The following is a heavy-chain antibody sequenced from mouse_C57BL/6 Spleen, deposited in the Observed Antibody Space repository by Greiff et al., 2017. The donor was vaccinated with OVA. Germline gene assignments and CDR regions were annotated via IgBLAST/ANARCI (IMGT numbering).Heavy chain of an antibody. V-gene: IGHV1-80*01. CDR1: GYAFSSYW. D-gene: IGHD1-1*01. CDR3: ARGVTTVVATDAMDY. J-gene: IGHJ4*01. CDR2: IYPGDGDT. Sequence: VQLQQSGAELVKPGASVKISCKASGYAFSSYWMNWVKQRPGKGLEWIGQIYPGDGDTNYNQKFKGKATLTVDTSSSTAYMQLSSLTSEDSAVYYCARGVTTVVATDAMDYWGQGTSVTVSS.